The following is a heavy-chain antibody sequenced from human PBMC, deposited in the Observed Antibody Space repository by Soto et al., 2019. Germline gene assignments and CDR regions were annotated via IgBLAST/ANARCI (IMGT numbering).Heavy chain of an antibody. CDR3: ARDTKIPANAIHDGR. D-gene: IGHD2-2*01. CDR1: GYTFTDYF. J-gene: IGHJ4*02. CDR2: NNPNSGGT. V-gene: IGHV1-2*02. Sequence: VEMVQSGAEVKKPGASVKVSFKASGYTFTDYFIHWVRQAPGQGLEWMGWNNPNSGGTNYAQKFQGRVTMTRYTSITTVYMDLSRLRSAVTATYYCARDTKIPANAIHDGRWGQGTLVTVSS.